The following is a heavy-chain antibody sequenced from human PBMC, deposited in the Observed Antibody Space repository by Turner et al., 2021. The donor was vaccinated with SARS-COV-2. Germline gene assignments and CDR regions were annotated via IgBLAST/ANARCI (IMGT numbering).Heavy chain of an antibody. CDR1: GFTFGRYS. V-gene: IGHV3-21*01. CDR3: ARSPTAPGYYYDSSGYYTPYYFDY. J-gene: IGHJ4*02. CDR2: SSSSSSYI. Sequence: EVQLVESGGGLVKPGGSLRLSCAASGFTFGRYSMNWVRQAPGKGLEWVSSSSSSSSYIYYADSVKGRFTISRDNAKNALYLQMNSLRAEDTAVYYCARSPTAPGYYYDSSGYYTPYYFDYWGQGTLVTVSS. D-gene: IGHD3-22*01.